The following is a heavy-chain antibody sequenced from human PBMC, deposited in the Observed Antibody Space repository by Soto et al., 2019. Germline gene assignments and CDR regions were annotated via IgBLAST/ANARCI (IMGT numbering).Heavy chain of an antibody. Sequence: SLRLSCVCSGFTFSSNAMHWVRQAPGKGLEWVAFISYYSSEIFYADSVKGRFTISRDNPENTLFLHMNSQGADDTAFYYCAIARVEASSLDPWGQGILVTVSS. CDR1: GFTFSSNA. CDR2: ISYYSSEI. V-gene: IGHV3-30*16. J-gene: IGHJ5*01. CDR3: AIARVEASSLDP. D-gene: IGHD3-3*01.